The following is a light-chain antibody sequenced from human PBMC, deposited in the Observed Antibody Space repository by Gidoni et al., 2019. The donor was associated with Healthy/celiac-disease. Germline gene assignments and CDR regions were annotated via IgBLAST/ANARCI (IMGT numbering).Light chain of an antibody. V-gene: IGKV4-1*01. CDR2: WAS. CDR1: QSGLYSSNNKNY. Sequence: DIVLTQSPASLAVSLGERATTNCKSSQSGLYSSNNKNYLAWYQQKPGQPPKLLIYWASTRESGVPDRFSGSGSGTDFTLTISSLQAEDVAVYYCQQYYSTPRTFGQGTKVEIK. J-gene: IGKJ1*01. CDR3: QQYYSTPRT.